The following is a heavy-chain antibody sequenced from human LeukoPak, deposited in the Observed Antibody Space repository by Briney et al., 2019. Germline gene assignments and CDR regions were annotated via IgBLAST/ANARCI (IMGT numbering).Heavy chain of an antibody. CDR2: ISSSSSYI. D-gene: IGHD1-26*01. CDR1: GFTFSSYS. J-gene: IGHJ6*03. Sequence: KPGGSLRLSCAASGFTFSSYSMNWVRQAPGKGLEWVSSISSSSSYIYYADSVKGRFTISRDNAKNSLYLQMNSLRAEDAAVYYCARGSGSDVDYYYYYYMDVWGKGTTVTVSS. V-gene: IGHV3-21*01. CDR3: ARGSGSDVDYYYYYYMDV.